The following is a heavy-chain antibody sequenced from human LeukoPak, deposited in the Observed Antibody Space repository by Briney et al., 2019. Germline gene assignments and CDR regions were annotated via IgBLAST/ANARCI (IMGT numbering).Heavy chain of an antibody. CDR1: GFTFSDEY. V-gene: IGHV3-11*01. D-gene: IGHD2-8*01. CDR3: ARDRVGTINY. Sequence: GGSLRLSCAASGFTFSDEYMSWIRQAPGKGLEWISYISHTGSSIFYADSVKGRFTISRDNAKNSLYLQMDSLRAEDAAAYYCARDRVGTINYWGQGTLVTASS. J-gene: IGHJ4*02. CDR2: ISHTGSSI.